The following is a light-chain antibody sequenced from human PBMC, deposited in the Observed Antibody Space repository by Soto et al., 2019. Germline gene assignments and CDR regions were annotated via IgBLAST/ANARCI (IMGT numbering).Light chain of an antibody. CDR3: QQRTNWPG. Sequence: EIVLTQSPATLSLSPGERATLSCMASRGISTYLAWYQQKPGQAPRLLIYDASNRATGIPARFSGGGSGTDFTLTISSLEPEDFAVYYCQQRTNWPGFGPGTKVDIK. V-gene: IGKV3-11*01. CDR2: DAS. CDR1: RGISTY. J-gene: IGKJ3*01.